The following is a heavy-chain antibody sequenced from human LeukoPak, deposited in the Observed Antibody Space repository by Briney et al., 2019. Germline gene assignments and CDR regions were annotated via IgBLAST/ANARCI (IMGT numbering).Heavy chain of an antibody. J-gene: IGHJ4*02. CDR3: ARDTAYDILPGHYFDY. CDR2: ISWNRGSI. V-gene: IGHV3-9*01. CDR1: GFTFDDDA. D-gene: IGHD3-9*01. Sequence: GRSLRLSCAASGFTFDDDAMHWVRQAPGKGLEWVSGISWNRGSIGYADSVKGRFTSSRDKAKNSVYLQMNSVRAEDTALYYCARDTAYDILPGHYFDYWGQGTLVTVSS.